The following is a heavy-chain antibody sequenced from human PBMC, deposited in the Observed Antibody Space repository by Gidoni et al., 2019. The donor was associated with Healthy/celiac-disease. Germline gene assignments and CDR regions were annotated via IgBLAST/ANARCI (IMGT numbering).Heavy chain of an antibody. D-gene: IGHD2-15*01. J-gene: IGHJ2*01. CDR1: GGSFSGYY. CDR2: INHSGST. CDR3: ARTVVVVAATYWYFDL. V-gene: IGHV4-34*01. Sequence: QVQLQQWGAGLLKPSETLSLTCAVYGGSFSGYYGSWIRQPPGKGLEWIGEINHSGSTNYNPALKSRVTISVDTSKNQFSLKLSSVTAADTAVYYCARTVVVVAATYWYFDLWGRGTLVTVSS.